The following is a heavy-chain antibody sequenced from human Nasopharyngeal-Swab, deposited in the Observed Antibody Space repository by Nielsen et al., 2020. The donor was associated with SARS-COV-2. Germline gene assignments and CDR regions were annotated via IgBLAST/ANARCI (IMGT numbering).Heavy chain of an antibody. CDR3: ARHGVAEDY. D-gene: IGHD3-3*01. CDR2: IGAYNGNT. J-gene: IGHJ4*02. Sequence: ASVKVSCKASGYIFTSYDFSWVRQARGQGLEWMGWIGAYNGNTNYAQKFQDRVSMTTDTSTSTVYMELRSLRSDDTAVYYCARHGVAEDYWGQGTLVTGSS. CDR1: GYIFTSYD. V-gene: IGHV1-18*01.